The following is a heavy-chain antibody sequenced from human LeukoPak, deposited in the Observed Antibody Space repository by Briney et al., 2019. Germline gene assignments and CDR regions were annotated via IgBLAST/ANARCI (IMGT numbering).Heavy chain of an antibody. Sequence: PSETLSLTCTVSDGSISSYYWSWIRQPPGKGLEWIGRIYSSGTTTYNPSFKSRVTMSLDTSNNQLSLKLTSVTAADTAVYYCARVPPIPAAGPSYYFAMDVWGQGTTVTVSS. CDR1: DGSISSYY. CDR2: IYSSGTT. J-gene: IGHJ6*02. CDR3: ARVPPIPAAGPSYYFAMDV. D-gene: IGHD6-13*01. V-gene: IGHV4-4*07.